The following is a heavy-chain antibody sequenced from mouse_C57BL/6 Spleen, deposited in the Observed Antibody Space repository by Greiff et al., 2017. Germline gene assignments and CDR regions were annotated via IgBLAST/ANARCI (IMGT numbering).Heavy chain of an antibody. V-gene: IGHV5-4*01. CDR3: ARDNYGNYVGYFDY. CDR2: ISDGGSYT. D-gene: IGHD2-1*01. Sequence: EVQLVESGGGLVKPGGSLKLSCAASGFTFSSYAMSWVRQTPEKRLEWVATISDGGSYTYYPDNVKGRFTISRDNAKNNLYLQMSHLKSEDTAMYYCARDNYGNYVGYFDYWGQGTTLTVSS. J-gene: IGHJ2*01. CDR1: GFTFSSYA.